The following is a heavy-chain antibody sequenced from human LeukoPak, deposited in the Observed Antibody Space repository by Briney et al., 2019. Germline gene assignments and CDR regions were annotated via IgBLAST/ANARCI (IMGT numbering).Heavy chain of an antibody. CDR2: INWNGGNT. J-gene: IGHJ4*02. CDR1: GFTFDDYG. V-gene: IGHV3-20*04. Sequence: GGSLRLSCAASGFTFDDYGMSWVRQAPGKGLECGWGINWNGGNTVYAGSVKCRFTISRDNANNSLYLQMNSLISEATALYYCARVTSKYDFDYWGQGTLVTVSS. D-gene: IGHD4-11*01. CDR3: ARVTSKYDFDY.